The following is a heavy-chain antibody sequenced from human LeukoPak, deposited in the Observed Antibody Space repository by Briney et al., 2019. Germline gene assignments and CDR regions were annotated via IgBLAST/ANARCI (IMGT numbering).Heavy chain of an antibody. CDR3: ARDSSGYTYYYYYGMDV. Sequence: SETLSLTCAVYGGSFSGYYWSWIRQPPGKGLVWIGEINHSGSTNYNPSLKSRVTISVDTSKNQFSLKPSSVTAADTAVYYCARDSSGYTYYYYYGMDVWGQGTTVTVSS. D-gene: IGHD3-22*01. J-gene: IGHJ6*02. CDR2: INHSGST. V-gene: IGHV4-34*01. CDR1: GGSFSGYY.